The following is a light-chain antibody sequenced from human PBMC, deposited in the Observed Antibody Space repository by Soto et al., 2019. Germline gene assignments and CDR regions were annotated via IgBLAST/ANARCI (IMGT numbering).Light chain of an antibody. V-gene: IGLV1-44*01. Sequence: QSVLTQPPSASGTPGQRVTISCSGSSSNIGSDTVNWYQHLPGTAPKLLINSNNQRPSGVPDRFSGSKSGTSASLAISGLQSEDEAVYYCAAWDDSLNGVVFGGGTKLTVL. CDR3: AAWDDSLNGVV. J-gene: IGLJ2*01. CDR1: SSNIGSDT. CDR2: SNN.